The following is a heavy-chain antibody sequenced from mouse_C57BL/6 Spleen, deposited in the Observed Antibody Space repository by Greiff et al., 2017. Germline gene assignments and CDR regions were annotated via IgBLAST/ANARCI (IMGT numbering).Heavy chain of an antibody. D-gene: IGHD1-1*01. CDR1: GFSLTSYA. Sequence: VKVVESGPGLVAPSQSLSITCTVSGFSLTSYAISWVRQPPGKGLEWLGVIWTGGGTNYNSALTSRLSISKDNSKSQVFLKMNSLQADDTARYYCAKGTCSLDYWGQGTTLTVSS. CDR3: AKGTCSLDY. J-gene: IGHJ2*01. V-gene: IGHV2-9-1*01. CDR2: IWTGGGT.